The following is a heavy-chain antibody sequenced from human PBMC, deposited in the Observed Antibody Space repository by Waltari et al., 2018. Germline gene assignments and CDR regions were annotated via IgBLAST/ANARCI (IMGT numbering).Heavy chain of an antibody. CDR2: SSNASRTI. Sequence: EVQLVESGGDWVQPGGSLRLSCAAPEFSFSGHSLNWVRRAPGMGLRWVSYSSNASRTIYDADSVKGRFTSSRDNAKNSLYLQMNSLKDEDTAVYYCARDANSRFDYWGQGTLVTVSS. V-gene: IGHV3-48*02. CDR1: EFSFSGHS. J-gene: IGHJ4*02. CDR3: ARDANSRFDY. D-gene: IGHD6-13*01.